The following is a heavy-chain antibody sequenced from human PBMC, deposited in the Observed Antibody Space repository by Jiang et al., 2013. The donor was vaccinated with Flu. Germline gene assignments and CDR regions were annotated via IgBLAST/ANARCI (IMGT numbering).Heavy chain of an antibody. D-gene: IGHD3-16*01. CDR2: THSSGSS. CDR1: GGSINSGAHY. V-gene: IGHV4-31*03. J-gene: IGHJ3*02. Sequence: GSGLVKPSQTLSLTCTMSGGSINSGAHYWSWIRQHPGKGLEWIGYTHSSGSSYYNPTLKSRVTISVDTSKNQLSLNLTSVTAADTAVYYCVRDHDYIWGSPDAFAIWGQGTMVTVSS. CDR3: VRDHDYIWGSPDAFAI.